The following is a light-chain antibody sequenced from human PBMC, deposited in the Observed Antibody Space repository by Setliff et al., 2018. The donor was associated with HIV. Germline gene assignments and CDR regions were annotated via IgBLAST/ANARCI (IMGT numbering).Light chain of an antibody. CDR2: DVS. V-gene: IGLV2-11*01. CDR1: SSDVGGYNY. CDR3: CSYAGRYPSYV. Sequence: QSALTQPRSVSGSPGQSVTISCTGTSSDVGGYNYVSWYQQYPGKAPKPMIYDVSERPSGVPDRFSGSKSGNTASLTISGLQAEDDADYYCCSYAGRYPSYVFGTGTKVTVL. J-gene: IGLJ1*01.